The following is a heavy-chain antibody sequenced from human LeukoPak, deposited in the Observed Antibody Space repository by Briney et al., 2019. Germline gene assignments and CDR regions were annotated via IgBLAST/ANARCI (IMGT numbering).Heavy chain of an antibody. CDR2: IYSNGRA. Sequence: PSETLSLTCTVSGASINSGDYYWTWIRQPPGKGLEWIGNIYSNGRAYYSPSLKSRITISLDTSKNQFSLKLTSVTAADTAVYFCARDGGLYDLDVWGKGTTVIVSS. V-gene: IGHV4-30-4*01. J-gene: IGHJ6*04. CDR3: ARDGGLYDLDV. CDR1: GASINSGDYY. D-gene: IGHD3-16*01.